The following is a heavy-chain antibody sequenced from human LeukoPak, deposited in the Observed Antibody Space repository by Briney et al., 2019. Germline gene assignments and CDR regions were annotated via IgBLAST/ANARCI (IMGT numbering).Heavy chain of an antibody. CDR2: IRSKAYGGTT. CDR1: GFTFGDYA. D-gene: IGHD6-13*01. CDR3: TRGGNPRGSSSWYGRDYFDY. J-gene: IGHJ4*02. Sequence: HPGGSLRLSCTASGFTFGDYAMSWVRQAPGKGLEWVGFIRSKAYGGTTEYAASVKGRFTISRDDSKSIAYLQMNSLKTEDTAVYYCTRGGNPRGSSSWYGRDYFDYWGQGTLVTVSS. V-gene: IGHV3-49*04.